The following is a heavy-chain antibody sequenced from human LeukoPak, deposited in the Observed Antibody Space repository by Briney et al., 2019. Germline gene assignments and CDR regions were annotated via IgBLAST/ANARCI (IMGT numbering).Heavy chain of an antibody. CDR1: GYTLTELS. CDR2: FDPEDGET. CDR3: ATAGIQLWLRYFDY. V-gene: IGHV1-24*01. D-gene: IGHD5-18*01. Sequence: ASVKVSSKVSGYTLTELSMHWVRQAPGKGLEWMGGFDPEDGETIYAQKFQGRVTVTEDTSTDTAYMELSRLRSEDTAGYYCATAGIQLWLRYFDYWGQGTLVTVSS. J-gene: IGHJ4*02.